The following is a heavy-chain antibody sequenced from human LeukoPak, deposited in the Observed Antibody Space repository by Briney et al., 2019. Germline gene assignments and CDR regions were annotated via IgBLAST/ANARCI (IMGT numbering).Heavy chain of an antibody. D-gene: IGHD3-16*02. J-gene: IGHJ4*02. CDR2: ISSSSSYI. CDR1: GFTFSSYS. CDR3: ARWYTFGGVIPDY. V-gene: IGHV3-21*01. Sequence: GGSLRLSCAASGFTFSSYSMNWVRQAPGKGLEWVSSISSSSSYIYYADSVKGRFTISRDNAKNSLYLQMNSLRAEDTAVYYCARWYTFGGVIPDYWGQGTLVTVSS.